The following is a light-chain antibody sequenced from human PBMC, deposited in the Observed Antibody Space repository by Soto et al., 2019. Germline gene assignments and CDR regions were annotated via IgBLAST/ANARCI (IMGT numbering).Light chain of an antibody. CDR1: QSISRY. CDR2: AAS. Sequence: DIQVTQSPFSLSASVGDRVTITCRASQSISRYLHWYQQKPGKAPKLLIFAASTLQRGVPSRFSGSGSGTDFTLTITSLHPEDFATYYCQQSFSAPLTFGGGTKVDNK. J-gene: IGKJ4*01. CDR3: QQSFSAPLT. V-gene: IGKV1-39*01.